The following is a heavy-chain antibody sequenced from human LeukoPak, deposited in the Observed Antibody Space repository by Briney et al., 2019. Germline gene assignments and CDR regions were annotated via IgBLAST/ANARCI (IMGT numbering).Heavy chain of an antibody. CDR1: GFTFSSYA. Sequence: PGGSLRLSCAASGFTFSSYAMHWVRQAPGKGLEWVAVISYDGSNKYYADSVKGRFTISRDNSKNTLFLQMNSLRAEDTAVYYCAAPYDFWSGYNYWGQGTLVTVSS. CDR3: AAPYDFWSGYNY. V-gene: IGHV3-30-3*01. J-gene: IGHJ4*02. D-gene: IGHD3-3*01. CDR2: ISYDGSNK.